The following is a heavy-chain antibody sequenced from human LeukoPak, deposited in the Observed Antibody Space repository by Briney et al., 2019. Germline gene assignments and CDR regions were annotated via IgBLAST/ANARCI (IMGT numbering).Heavy chain of an antibody. CDR3: ARGGPMVRGVIPHSWFDP. CDR1: RGTFSSYA. V-gene: IGHV1-69*13. Sequence: SVKVSCKASRGTFSSYAISWVRQAPGQGLEWMGGIIPIFGTANYAQKFQGRVTITADESTSTAYMELSSLRSEDTAVYYCARGGPMVRGVIPHSWFDPWGQGTLVTVSS. J-gene: IGHJ5*02. CDR2: IIPIFGTA. D-gene: IGHD3-10*01.